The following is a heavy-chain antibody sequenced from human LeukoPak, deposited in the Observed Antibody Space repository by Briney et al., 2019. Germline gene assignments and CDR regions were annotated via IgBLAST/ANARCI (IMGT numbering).Heavy chain of an antibody. Sequence: TGGSLRLSCAASGFTFNSYWMSWVRQAPGKGLEWVANIDPDGSEKQYGDSVKGRFTTSRDNAKNSLYLQMNSLRAEDTAVYYCARVVESGSYYYYYYMDVWGKGTTVTVSS. CDR3: ARVVESGSYYYYYYMDV. V-gene: IGHV3-7*01. CDR1: GFTFNSYW. J-gene: IGHJ6*03. D-gene: IGHD1-26*01. CDR2: IDPDGSEK.